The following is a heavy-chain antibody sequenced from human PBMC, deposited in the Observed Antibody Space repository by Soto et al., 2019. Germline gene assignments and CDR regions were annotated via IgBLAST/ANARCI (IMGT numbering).Heavy chain of an antibody. CDR3: ATSTVTKEPDAFDI. CDR1: GGSISSGGYF. V-gene: IGHV4-31*03. CDR2: IHYSGNT. Sequence: QVQLQESGPGLVKPSQTLSLTCTVSGGSISSGGYFWSWIRQHPGKGLEWIGYIHYSGNTYYNPSLKSRVTISMDTSTKHFSLKLSSVTAADTAVYYCATSTVTKEPDAFDIWGQGTMVTVSA. D-gene: IGHD4-17*01. J-gene: IGHJ3*02.